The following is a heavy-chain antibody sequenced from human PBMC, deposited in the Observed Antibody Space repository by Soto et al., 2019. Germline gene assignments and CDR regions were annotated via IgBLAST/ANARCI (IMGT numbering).Heavy chain of an antibody. CDR2: LYSSGST. J-gene: IGHJ4*02. CDR1: GASVSRYY. CDR3: ARRVSAYYDF. D-gene: IGHD2-8*01. Sequence: QVKLQESGPGLVKPSETLSLTCTVSGASVSRYYVAWIRQSPGKGLEWIGFLYSSGSTNYNSSLKSRVTISVDTSKTQFSLRLSSVTAADTAVYYCARRVSAYYDFWGQGTRVTVSS. V-gene: IGHV4-59*02.